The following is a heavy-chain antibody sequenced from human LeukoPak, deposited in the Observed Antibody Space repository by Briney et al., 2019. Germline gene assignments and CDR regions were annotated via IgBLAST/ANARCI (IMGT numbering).Heavy chain of an antibody. Sequence: GESLKISCKGSGYTFTSNWIAWVRQMPGKGLEWMGIIYPGDSDTRYSPSFQGQVTISADKSISTAYLQWSSLKASDTGMYYCARLGYCASSSCYYGMDVWGQGTTVTVSS. V-gene: IGHV5-51*01. J-gene: IGHJ6*02. CDR3: ARLGYCASSSCYYGMDV. CDR2: IYPGDSDT. CDR1: GYTFTSNW. D-gene: IGHD2-2*01.